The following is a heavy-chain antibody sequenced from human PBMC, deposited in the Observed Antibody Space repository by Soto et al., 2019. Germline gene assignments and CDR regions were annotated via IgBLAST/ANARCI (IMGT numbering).Heavy chain of an antibody. Sequence: PGGSLRLSCAASGFTFSMYWMHWVRQVPGKGPEWVSRINDDGISTNYADSVKGRLTISRDNAKNTLYLQMSALRVEDTAVYYCTRGPRSTSTGTGAFWGQGTLVTVSS. CDR2: INDDGIST. CDR3: TRGPRSTSTGTGAF. J-gene: IGHJ4*02. V-gene: IGHV3-74*01. D-gene: IGHD1-1*01. CDR1: GFTFSMYW.